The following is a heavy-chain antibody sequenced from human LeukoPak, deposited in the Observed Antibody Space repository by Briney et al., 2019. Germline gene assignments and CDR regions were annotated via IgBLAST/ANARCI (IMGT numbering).Heavy chain of an antibody. CDR3: ARGWLAASTALTPYNY. CDR1: GYTFTSYY. Sequence: ASVKVSCKASGYTFTSYYMHWVRQAPGQGLEWMGIINPSGGSTSYAQKFQGRVTMTRDTSTSTVYMELSSLRADDTAVYYCARGWLAASTALTPYNYWGQGTLVTVSS. V-gene: IGHV1-46*01. D-gene: IGHD4-23*01. CDR2: INPSGGST. J-gene: IGHJ4*02.